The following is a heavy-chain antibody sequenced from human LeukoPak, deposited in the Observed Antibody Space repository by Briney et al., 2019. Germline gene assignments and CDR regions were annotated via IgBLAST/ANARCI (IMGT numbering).Heavy chain of an antibody. D-gene: IGHD3-3*01. Sequence: SETLSLTCAVYGGSFSGYYWSWIRQPPGKGLEWIGEINHSGSTNYNPSLKSRVTISVDTSKNQFSLKLSSVTAADTAVYYCARGRFFGSARYFDHWGQGTLVTVSS. J-gene: IGHJ4*02. CDR3: ARGRFFGSARYFDH. CDR1: GGSFSGYY. CDR2: INHSGST. V-gene: IGHV4-34*01.